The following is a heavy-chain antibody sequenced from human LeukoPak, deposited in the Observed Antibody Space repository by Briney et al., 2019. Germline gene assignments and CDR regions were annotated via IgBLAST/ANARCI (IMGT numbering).Heavy chain of an antibody. CDR2: FYPGDSDT. CDR1: GYSFTSYW. J-gene: IGHJ3*02. CDR3: ARRRGSYYYDSSGKFDAFDI. V-gene: IGHV5-51*01. D-gene: IGHD3-22*01. Sequence: GESLKISCQGSGYSFTSYWIAWVRQMPGKGLEWMGIFYPGDSDTRYSPSFQGRVTISADKSISTAYLQWSSLKASDTAMYYCARRRGSYYYDSSGKFDAFDIWGQGTMITVSS.